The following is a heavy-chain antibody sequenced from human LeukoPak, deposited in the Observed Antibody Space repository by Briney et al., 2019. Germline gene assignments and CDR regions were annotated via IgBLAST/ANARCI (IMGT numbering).Heavy chain of an antibody. J-gene: IGHJ4*02. V-gene: IGHV3-30*03. CDR2: ISYDESDK. CDR3: ARPGHGNYGPVGY. Sequence: GGSLRLSCAASGFTFSSYGMSWVRQAPGKGLEWVAVISYDESDKYYADSVKGRFTISRDNSKNTLFLEMSNLRPEDTAVYYCARPGHGNYGPVGYWGQGTLVTVSS. CDR1: GFTFSSYG. D-gene: IGHD3-22*01.